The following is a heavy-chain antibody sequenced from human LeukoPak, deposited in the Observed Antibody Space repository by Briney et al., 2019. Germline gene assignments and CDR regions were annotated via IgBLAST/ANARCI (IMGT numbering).Heavy chain of an antibody. Sequence: PSETLSLTCTVSGGSISSSSYYWGWIRQPPGKGLEWIGSIYYSGSTYYNPSLKSRVTISVDRSKNQFSLKLSSVTAADTAVYYCVRRGRRYYGMDVWGQGTTVTVSS. CDR3: VRRGRRYYGMDV. J-gene: IGHJ6*02. CDR1: GGSISSSSYY. D-gene: IGHD3-16*01. CDR2: IYYSGST. V-gene: IGHV4-39*07.